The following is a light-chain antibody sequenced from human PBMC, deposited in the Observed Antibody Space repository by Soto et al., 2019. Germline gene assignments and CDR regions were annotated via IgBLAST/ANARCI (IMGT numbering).Light chain of an antibody. J-gene: IGKJ1*01. CDR2: GAA. Sequence: EIVLTQSPATLSLSPGERATLSCRASQSLRSSLASYQKKPGQAPSILLYGAATSATGGPARCMSGSSCGNVALTISGLQSEDYAVYYYQHYNSCPPWTFGQGTKVDIK. V-gene: IGKV3-15*01. CDR1: QSLRSS. CDR3: QHYNSCPPWT.